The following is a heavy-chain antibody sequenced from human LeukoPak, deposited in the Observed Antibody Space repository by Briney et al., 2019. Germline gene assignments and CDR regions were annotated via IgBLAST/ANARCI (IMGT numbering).Heavy chain of an antibody. V-gene: IGHV1-18*01. CDR2: ISPDNGNT. CDR3: ARGPTVVGVATTTDY. CDR1: GYTFTSYG. Sequence: ASVKVSCKASGYTFTSYGISWVRQGPGQGVGWMGWISPDNGNTNYVQKFQGRVTITTDTSTSTAYMELRSLRSDDTAVYYCARGPTVVGVATTTDYWGQGTLVTVSS. J-gene: IGHJ4*02. D-gene: IGHD3-3*01.